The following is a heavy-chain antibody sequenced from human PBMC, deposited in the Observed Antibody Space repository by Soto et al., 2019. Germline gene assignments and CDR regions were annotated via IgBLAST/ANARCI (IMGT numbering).Heavy chain of an antibody. CDR3: ERFDQTVTTGIYYYYMDV. CDR2: INHSGST. J-gene: IGHJ6*03. V-gene: IGHV4-34*01. CDR1: GESFSGYY. D-gene: IGHD3-10*01. Sequence: QVQLQQWGAGLLKPSETLSLTCAVYGESFSGYYWSWIRQPPGKGLEWIGEINHSGSTNYNPSLKSRVTISVDTSKRQFSLKLNSVTAADTAVYYCERFDQTVTTGIYYYYMDVWGRGTTVTVSS.